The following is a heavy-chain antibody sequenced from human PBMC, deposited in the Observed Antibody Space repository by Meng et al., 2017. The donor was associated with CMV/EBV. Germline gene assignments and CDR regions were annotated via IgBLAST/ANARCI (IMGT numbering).Heavy chain of an antibody. D-gene: IGHD3-3*01. V-gene: IGHV3-30-3*01. J-gene: IGHJ6*02. Sequence: GGSLRLSCAASGSTFSSYAMHWVRQAPGKGLEWVAVISYDGSNKYYADSVKGRFTISRDNSKNTLYLQMNSLRAEDTAVYYCARDSRGVSLEGNYDFWSGGYGMDVWGQGTTVTVSS. CDR3: ARDSRGVSLEGNYDFWSGGYGMDV. CDR1: GSTFSSYA. CDR2: ISYDGSNK.